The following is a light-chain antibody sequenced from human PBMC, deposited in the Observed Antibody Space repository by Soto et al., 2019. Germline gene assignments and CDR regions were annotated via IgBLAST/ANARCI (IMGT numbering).Light chain of an antibody. J-gene: IGLJ3*02. Sequence: QSVLTQPPSASGTPGQRVAISCSGSSSNIGDNYVYWYQQLPGTAPNLLMSSNNQRPSAVPDRFSGSKSGTSASLAIRGLRSEDEAAYYCASWDGSHWVFGGGTKLTVL. V-gene: IGLV1-47*02. CDR1: SSNIGDNY. CDR2: SNN. CDR3: ASWDGSHWV.